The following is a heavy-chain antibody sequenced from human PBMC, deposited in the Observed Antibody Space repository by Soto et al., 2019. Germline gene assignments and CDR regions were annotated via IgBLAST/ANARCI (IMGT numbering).Heavy chain of an antibody. CDR1: GGPVTSDEDY. CDR2: ISNSGST. V-gene: IGHV4-30-4*01. D-gene: IGHD4-17*01. CDR3: ATESGSTYGYFDY. J-gene: IGHJ4*02. Sequence: PSETLSLTCTVSGGPVTSDEDYWSWIRQSPGKGLEWIGYISNSGSTGYNPSLKTRLSMSVDRSKNPFKLLRPSVTAADTAVYFCATESGSTYGYFDYWGQGTQVTVSS.